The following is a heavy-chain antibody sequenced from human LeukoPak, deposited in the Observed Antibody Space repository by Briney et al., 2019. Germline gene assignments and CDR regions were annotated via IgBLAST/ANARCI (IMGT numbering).Heavy chain of an antibody. CDR1: GFTFSSYS. J-gene: IGHJ4*02. V-gene: IGHV3-48*01. CDR3: ARDSYCPNDVCYDY. Sequence: GGSLRLSCAASGFTFSSYSMNWVRQAPGKGLEWVSYISSSSTIYYADSVKGRFTISRDNAKNSLYLQMNSLRAEDTAVYYCARDSYCPNDVCYDYWGQGVLVTVS. D-gene: IGHD2-8*01. CDR2: ISSSSTI.